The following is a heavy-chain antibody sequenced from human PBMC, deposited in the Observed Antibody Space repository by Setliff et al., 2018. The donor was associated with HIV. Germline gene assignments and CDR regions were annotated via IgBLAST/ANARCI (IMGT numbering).Heavy chain of an antibody. J-gene: IGHJ4*02. CDR1: GFTFSNAW. CDR2: IKSKANGGTT. V-gene: IGHV3-15*01. Sequence: PGGSLRLSCAASGFTFSNAWMSWVRQAPGKGLEWIGRIKSKANGGTTDYAVPVKGRFTMSRDDSKNTLFLQMNSLRAEDTAVYFCARGLDYWGQGTLVTVSS. CDR3: ARGLDY.